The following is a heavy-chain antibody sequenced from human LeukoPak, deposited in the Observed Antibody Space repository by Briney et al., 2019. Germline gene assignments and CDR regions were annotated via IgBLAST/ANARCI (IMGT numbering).Heavy chain of an antibody. J-gene: IGHJ4*02. CDR2: IYSGGST. V-gene: IGHV3-66*01. CDR3: AREAEIVGATYFDY. D-gene: IGHD1-26*01. Sequence: PGGSLRLSCAASGFTVSSNYMSWVRQAPGKGLEWVSVIYSGGSTYYADSVKGRFTFSRDNSKNTLYLQMNSLRAEDTAVYYCAREAEIVGATYFDYWGQGTLVTVSS. CDR1: GFTVSSNY.